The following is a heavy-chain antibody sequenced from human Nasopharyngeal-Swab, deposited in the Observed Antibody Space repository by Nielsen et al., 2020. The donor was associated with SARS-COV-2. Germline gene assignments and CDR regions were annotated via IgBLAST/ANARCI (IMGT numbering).Heavy chain of an antibody. CDR1: GGSISNYY. D-gene: IGHD2-21*01. Sequence: SETLSLTCTVSGGSISNYYWSWIRQPPGKRLEWIGYIYNSGRTTDYNPSLKSRVTISLDTSKNQFSLKLSSGTAADTAVYYCARGGDGGLAHFDYWGQGNLVTVSS. V-gene: IGHV4-59*01. J-gene: IGHJ4*02. CDR3: ARGGDGGLAHFDY. CDR2: IYNSGRTT.